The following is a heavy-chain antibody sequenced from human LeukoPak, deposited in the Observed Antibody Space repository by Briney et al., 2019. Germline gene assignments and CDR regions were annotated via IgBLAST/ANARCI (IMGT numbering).Heavy chain of an antibody. CDR3: ARGQEYSSGWYLFDY. J-gene: IGHJ4*02. CDR1: GFPFRSSW. D-gene: IGHD6-19*01. Sequence: GGSLRLSCAASGFPFRSSWMHWVRQAPGRGLVWVSRLNADGISASYANSVKGRFTISRDNSKNTLYLQMNSLRAEDTAVYYCARGQEYSSGWYLFDYWGQGTLVTVSS. V-gene: IGHV3-74*01. CDR2: LNADGISA.